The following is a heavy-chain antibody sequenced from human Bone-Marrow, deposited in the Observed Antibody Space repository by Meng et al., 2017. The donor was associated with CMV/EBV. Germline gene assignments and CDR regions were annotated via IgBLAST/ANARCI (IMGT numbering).Heavy chain of an antibody. Sequence: ASVKVSCKASGYTLTKYYMHWVRQAPGQGLGWMGWINPNSGGTNYAQKFQGRVTMTRDTSISTAYMELSRLRSDDTAVYYCARGTTVGLGIGAFDIWGQGTMVTVSS. CDR1: GYTLTKYY. CDR3: ARGTTVGLGIGAFDI. J-gene: IGHJ3*02. CDR2: INPNSGGT. V-gene: IGHV1-2*02. D-gene: IGHD7-27*01.